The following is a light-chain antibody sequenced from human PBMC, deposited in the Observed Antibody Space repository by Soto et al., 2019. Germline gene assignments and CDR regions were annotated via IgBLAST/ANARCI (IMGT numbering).Light chain of an antibody. CDR1: QDVSQW. V-gene: IGKV1-5*03. CDR2: KAS. CDR3: QHYDSYPYT. J-gene: IGKJ2*01. Sequence: DIHMTQSPSTLSASVGDTVTITCRASQDVSQWLAWYQERPGKPPKLLIYKASSLERGVPSRFRGRGSETEFTLTIRDLQPDDFATYYCQHYDSYPYTSGQGTRLEIK.